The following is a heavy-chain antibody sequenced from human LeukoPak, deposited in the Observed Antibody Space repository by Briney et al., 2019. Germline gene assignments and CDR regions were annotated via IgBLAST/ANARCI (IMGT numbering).Heavy chain of an antibody. Sequence: ASVKVSCKASGYTFIDYWIHWVRQAPGQGLEWMGRIDLNTGDTTSAQKFQGRATMTRDTSISTVYLDLSGLGSDDTAVYYCARDAPHQRFDYWGQGTLVTVYS. CDR2: IDLNTGDT. J-gene: IGHJ4*02. CDR3: ARDAPHQRFDY. CDR1: GYTFIDYW. V-gene: IGHV1-2*02.